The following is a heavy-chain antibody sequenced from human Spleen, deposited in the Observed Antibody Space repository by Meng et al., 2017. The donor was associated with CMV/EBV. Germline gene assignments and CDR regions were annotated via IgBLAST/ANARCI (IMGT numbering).Heavy chain of an antibody. D-gene: IGHD4-17*01. Sequence: GESLKISCAASGFTFSSYWMSWVRQAPGKGLEWVSYISSSGSTIYYADSVKGRFTISRDNAKNSLYLQMNSLRAEDTAVYYCATTTVNPNWGQGTLVTVSS. V-gene: IGHV3-48*04. J-gene: IGHJ4*02. CDR2: ISSSGSTI. CDR3: ATTTVNPN. CDR1: GFTFSSYW.